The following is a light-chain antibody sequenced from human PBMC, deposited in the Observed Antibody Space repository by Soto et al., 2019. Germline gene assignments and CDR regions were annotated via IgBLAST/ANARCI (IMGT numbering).Light chain of an antibody. CDR2: YDS. V-gene: IGLV3-21*04. Sequence: SYELTQPPSVSVAPGRTARITCGGDNIGRKSVHWYQQKPGQAPVVVVYYDSDRPSGIPERFSGSNSGNTATLTISRVEAGDEADYYCQMWDSSTDHYVFGTGTKLTVL. J-gene: IGLJ1*01. CDR1: NIGRKS. CDR3: QMWDSSTDHYV.